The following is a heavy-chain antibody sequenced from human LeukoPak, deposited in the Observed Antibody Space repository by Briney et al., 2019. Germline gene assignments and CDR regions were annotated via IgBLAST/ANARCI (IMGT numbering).Heavy chain of an antibody. V-gene: IGHV1-2*02. CDR3: AKDIVVVPAARNAFDI. D-gene: IGHD2-2*01. Sequence: ASVKVSCKASGYTFTGYYMRWVRQAPGQGLEWMGWINPNSGGTNYAQKFQGRVTMTRDTSISTAYMELSRLRSDDTAVYYCAKDIVVVPAARNAFDIWGQGTMVTVSS. CDR2: INPNSGGT. J-gene: IGHJ3*02. CDR1: GYTFTGYY.